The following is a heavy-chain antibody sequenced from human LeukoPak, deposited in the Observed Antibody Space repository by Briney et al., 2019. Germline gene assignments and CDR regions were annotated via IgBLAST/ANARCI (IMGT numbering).Heavy chain of an antibody. CDR1: GGSISSYY. J-gene: IGHJ6*02. Sequence: SETLSLTCTVSGGSISSYYWSWIRQPPGKGLEWIGYIYYSGSTNYNPSLKSRVTISVDTSKNQFSLKLRSVTAADTAVYYCARDRVYGSGSYFNYYYGMDVWGQGTTVTVSS. CDR2: IYYSGST. V-gene: IGHV4-59*01. CDR3: ARDRVYGSGSYFNYYYGMDV. D-gene: IGHD3-10*01.